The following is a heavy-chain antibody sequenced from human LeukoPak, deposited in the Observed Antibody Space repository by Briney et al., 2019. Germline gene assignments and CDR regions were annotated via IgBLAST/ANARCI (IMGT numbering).Heavy chain of an antibody. CDR3: TRDKGGSYSDY. Sequence: ASVTVSCKASGYTFTTYYIHWVRQAPGQGLEWVGIINPSGGTTTYAQKLQGRVTMTRDTSTSTVYMELSSLRSDDTAVYYCTRDKGGSYSDYWGQGTLVTVSS. CDR1: GYTFTTYY. D-gene: IGHD1-26*01. CDR2: INPSGGTT. J-gene: IGHJ4*02. V-gene: IGHV1-46*01.